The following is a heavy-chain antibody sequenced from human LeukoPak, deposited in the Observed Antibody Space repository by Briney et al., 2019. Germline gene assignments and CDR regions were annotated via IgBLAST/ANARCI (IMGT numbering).Heavy chain of an antibody. D-gene: IGHD5-12*01. CDR1: GFTFTNAW. J-gene: IGHJ4*02. V-gene: IGHV3-15*01. CDR2: IKSKTAGGTI. Sequence: PGGSLRLSCAASGFTFTNAWMTWVRQAPGKGLEWVGRIKSKTAGGTIEYGGPVKGRFTISRDDSKNTLYLQMNSLKTEDTAEYYCTTVGYSGYDLSYWGQGTLVTVSS. CDR3: TTVGYSGYDLSY.